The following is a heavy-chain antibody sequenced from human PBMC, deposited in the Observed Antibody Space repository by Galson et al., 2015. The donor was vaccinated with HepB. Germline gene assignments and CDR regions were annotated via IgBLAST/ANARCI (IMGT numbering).Heavy chain of an antibody. Sequence: CAISGDSVSSNHAVWNWIRQSPSRGLEWLGRTYDRSKWYIGYATSVRSRITINPDTSRNQFSLHLSSVTPEDTAVYYCAYGSDVWGQGTTVIVSS. CDR2: TYDRSKWYI. CDR3: AYGSDV. J-gene: IGHJ6*02. CDR1: GDSVSSNHAV. V-gene: IGHV6-1*01.